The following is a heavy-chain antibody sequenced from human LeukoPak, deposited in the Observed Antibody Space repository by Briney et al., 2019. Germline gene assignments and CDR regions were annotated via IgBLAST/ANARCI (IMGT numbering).Heavy chain of an antibody. V-gene: IGHV4-39*02. CDR3: ARELYPGEKGSDAFDI. Sequence: SETLSLTCTVSGGSISSSSYYWGWIRQPPGKGLEWIGSIYYSGSTYYNPSLKSRVTISVDTSKNQFSLKLSSVTAADTAVYYCARELYPGEKGSDAFDIWGQGTMVTVSS. CDR1: GGSISSSSYY. CDR2: IYYSGST. D-gene: IGHD3-10*01. J-gene: IGHJ3*02.